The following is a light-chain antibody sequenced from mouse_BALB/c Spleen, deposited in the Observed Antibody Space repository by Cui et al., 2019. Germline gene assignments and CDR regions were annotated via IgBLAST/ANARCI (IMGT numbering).Light chain of an antibody. CDR2: WAS. CDR1: QILRNSRTRKNY. J-gene: IGKJ2*01. V-gene: IGKV8-21*01. Sequence: DIVMSQSPASMAVSAGEKVTKSCKSSQILRNSRTRKNYLAWYPQKPGQSPKLRIYWASTRESGVPDRFTGSGSGTDFTLTISSVQAEDLAVYYCKQSYNLYTFGGGTKLEIK. CDR3: KQSYNLYT.